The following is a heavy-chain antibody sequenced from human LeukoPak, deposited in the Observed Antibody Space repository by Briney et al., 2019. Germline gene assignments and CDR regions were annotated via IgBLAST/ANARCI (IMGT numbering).Heavy chain of an antibody. CDR3: ARDQDGDYYFDY. V-gene: IGHV1-46*01. D-gene: IGHD4-17*01. Sequence: ASVKVSCKASGYTFTSYDINWVRQAPGQGLEWMGIINPSGGSTSYAQKFQGRVTMTRDTSTSTVYMELSSLRSEDTAVYYCARDQDGDYYFDYWGQGTLVTVSS. CDR1: GYTFTSYD. J-gene: IGHJ4*02. CDR2: INPSGGST.